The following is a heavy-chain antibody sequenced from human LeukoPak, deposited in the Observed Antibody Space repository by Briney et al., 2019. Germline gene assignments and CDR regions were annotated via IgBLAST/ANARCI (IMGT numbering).Heavy chain of an antibody. Sequence: GGSLRLSCAASGFTFSSYAMHWVRQAPGKGLEWVAVISYDGSNKYYADSVKGRFTISRDNSKNTLYLQMNSLRAEDTAVYYCAREGKVSNFDYWGQGTLVTVSS. CDR2: ISYDGSNK. J-gene: IGHJ4*02. V-gene: IGHV3-30-3*01. CDR1: GFTFSSYA. D-gene: IGHD6-6*01. CDR3: AREGKVSNFDY.